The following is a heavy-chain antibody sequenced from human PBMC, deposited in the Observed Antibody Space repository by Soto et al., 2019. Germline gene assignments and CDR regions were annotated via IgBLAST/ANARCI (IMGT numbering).Heavy chain of an antibody. Sequence: PGGSLRLSCTGSGFTFGDYAINWVRQAPGQGLEWVGLIRTQTYHETPEYAACAKDRFIITREESSSVAYLQMTSLKAEDSAVYYCGRAESPDTAYFSDYWGQGTLVTVSS. D-gene: IGHD5-18*01. CDR3: GRAESPDTAYFSDY. CDR1: GFTFGDYA. CDR2: IRTQTYHETP. V-gene: IGHV3-49*04. J-gene: IGHJ4*02.